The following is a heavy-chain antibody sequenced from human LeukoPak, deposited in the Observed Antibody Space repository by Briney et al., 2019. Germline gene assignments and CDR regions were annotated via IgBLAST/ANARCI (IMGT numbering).Heavy chain of an antibody. CDR1: GGSISSGSYY. CDR3: ARALQKTLAYCGGECYSGFDY. D-gene: IGHD2-21*01. Sequence: SHTLSLTCTVSGGSISSGSYYWSWIRHHPGKALEWIGYISYSGRTYYNPSLKSRTAIAGDSSTNQTSLKLSSVTAADTAVYYCARALQKTLAYCGGECYSGFDYWGQGTLVTLYS. J-gene: IGHJ4*02. CDR2: ISYSGRT. V-gene: IGHV4-31*03.